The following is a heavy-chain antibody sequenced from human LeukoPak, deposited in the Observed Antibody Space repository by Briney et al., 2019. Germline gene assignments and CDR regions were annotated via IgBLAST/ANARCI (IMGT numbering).Heavy chain of an antibody. CDR3: ARRIAVAGRDAFDI. CDR2: INPNSGGT. V-gene: IGHV1-2*02. J-gene: IGHJ3*02. D-gene: IGHD6-19*01. CDR1: AYTFTVYY. Sequence: ASVKVSCKASAYTFTVYYMHWVRQAPGQGLEWMGWINPNSGGTNYAQNFQGRVTMTRGTSISTAYMELSRLRSDDTAVYYCARRIAVAGRDAFDIWSQGTMVTVSS.